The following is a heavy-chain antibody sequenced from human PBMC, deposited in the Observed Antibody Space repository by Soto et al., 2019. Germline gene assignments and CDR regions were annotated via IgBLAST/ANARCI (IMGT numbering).Heavy chain of an antibody. CDR3: VKPVAPYSSSSAFDI. Sequence: GGSLRLSCSASGFTFSSYAMHWVRLAPGKGLEYVSAISSNGGSTYYADSVKGRFTISRDNSKNTLYLQMSSLRAEDTAVYYCVKPVAPYSSSSAFDIWGQGTMVTVSS. CDR2: ISSNGGST. J-gene: IGHJ3*02. D-gene: IGHD6-6*01. CDR1: GFTFSSYA. V-gene: IGHV3-64D*06.